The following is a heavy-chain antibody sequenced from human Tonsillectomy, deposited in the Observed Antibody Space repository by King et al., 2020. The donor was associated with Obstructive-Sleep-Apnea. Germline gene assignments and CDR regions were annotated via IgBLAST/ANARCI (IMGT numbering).Heavy chain of an antibody. CDR3: ARGDVWENYRLGS. CDR1: RFTFSAYW. J-gene: IGHJ4*02. Sequence: EVQLVESGGGLVQPGGSLRLSCAASRFTFSAYWMHWVRQLPGKGLVWVSRINSDGSSAIYADSVNGRFTISRDNAKNTLYLQMNSLRAEDTAVYFCARGDVWENYRLGSWGQGTLVTVSS. V-gene: IGHV3-74*01. CDR2: INSDGSSA. D-gene: IGHD3-16*02.